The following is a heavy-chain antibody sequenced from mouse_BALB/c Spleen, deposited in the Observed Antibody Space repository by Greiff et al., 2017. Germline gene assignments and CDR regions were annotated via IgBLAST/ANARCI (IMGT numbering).Heavy chain of an antibody. CDR1: GFAFSSYD. V-gene: IGHV5-12-1*01. CDR3: ARPPYGYDEDAMDY. D-gene: IGHD2-2*01. Sequence: EVQVVESGGGLVKPGGSLKLSCAASGFAFSSYDMSWVRQTPEKRLEWVAYISSGGGSTYYPDTVKGRFTISRDNAKNTLYLQMSSLKSEDTAMYYCARPPYGYDEDAMDYWGQGTSVTVSS. J-gene: IGHJ4*01. CDR2: ISSGGGST.